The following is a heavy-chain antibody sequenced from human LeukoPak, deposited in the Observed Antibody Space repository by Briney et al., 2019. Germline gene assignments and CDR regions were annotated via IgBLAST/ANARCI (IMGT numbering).Heavy chain of an antibody. CDR1: GFTFSSYS. J-gene: IGHJ6*02. D-gene: IGHD2-2*01. CDR3: ARDRDIVVVVPYHYYGMDV. CDR2: ISSSSSYI. Sequence: GGSLRLSCAASGFTFSSYSMNWVRQAPGKGLEWVSSISSSSSYIYYADSVKGRFTISRDNAKNSLYLQMNSLRAEDTAVYYCARDRDIVVVVPYHYYGMDVWGQGTTVTVSS. V-gene: IGHV3-21*01.